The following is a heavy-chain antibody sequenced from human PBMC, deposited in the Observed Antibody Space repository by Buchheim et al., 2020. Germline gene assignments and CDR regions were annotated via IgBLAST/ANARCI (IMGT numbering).Heavy chain of an antibody. V-gene: IGHV3-23*01. CDR3: AKAIITFGGVITSGFDY. Sequence: EVQLLESGGGLVQPGGSLRLSCAASGFTFSSYAMSWVRQAPGKGLGWVSAISGSGGSTYYADSVKGRFTISRDNSKTTPYLQMNSLRAEDTAVYYCAKAIITFGGVITSGFDYWGQGTL. J-gene: IGHJ4*02. CDR1: GFTFSSYA. CDR2: ISGSGGST. D-gene: IGHD3-16*02.